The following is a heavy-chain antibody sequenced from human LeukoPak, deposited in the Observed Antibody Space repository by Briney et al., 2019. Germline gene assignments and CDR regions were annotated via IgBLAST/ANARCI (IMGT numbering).Heavy chain of an antibody. CDR1: GGSISSGDYY. V-gene: IGHV4-30-4*02. CDR2: IYYSGST. Sequence: PSETLSLTCTVSGGSISSGDYYWSWIRQPPGKGLEWIGYIYYSGSTYYNPSLKSRVTISVDTSKNQFSLKLSSVTAADTAVYYCARGFQKLKGIAAAGTIYKTKPYWYFDLWGRGTLVTVSS. D-gene: IGHD6-13*01. J-gene: IGHJ2*01. CDR3: ARGFQKLKGIAAAGTIYKTKPYWYFDL.